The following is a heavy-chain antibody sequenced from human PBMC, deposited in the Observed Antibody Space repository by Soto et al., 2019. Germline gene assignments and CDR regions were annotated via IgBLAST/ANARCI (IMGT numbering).Heavy chain of an antibody. CDR3: AKDPTRYYDSSGYPFDY. Sequence: GGSLRLSCAASGFTFSSYAMSWVRQAPGKGLEWVSAISGSGGSTYYAYSVKGRFTISRDNSKNTLYLQMNSLRAEDTAVYYCAKDPTRYYDSSGYPFDYWGQGTLVTVSS. J-gene: IGHJ4*02. V-gene: IGHV3-23*01. D-gene: IGHD3-22*01. CDR1: GFTFSSYA. CDR2: ISGSGGST.